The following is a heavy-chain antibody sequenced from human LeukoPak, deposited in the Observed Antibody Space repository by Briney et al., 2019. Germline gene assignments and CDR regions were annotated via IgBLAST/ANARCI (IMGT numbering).Heavy chain of an antibody. J-gene: IGHJ3*02. D-gene: IGHD3-16*02. CDR2: INHSGST. V-gene: IGHV4-34*01. Sequence: KPSETLSLTCTVSGGSISSYYWSWIRQPAGKGLEWIGEINHSGSTNYNPSLKSRVTISVDTSKNQFSLKLSSVTAADTAVYYCARRKDYVWGSYRTDAFDIWGQGTMVTVSS. CDR3: ARRKDYVWGSYRTDAFDI. CDR1: GGSISSYY.